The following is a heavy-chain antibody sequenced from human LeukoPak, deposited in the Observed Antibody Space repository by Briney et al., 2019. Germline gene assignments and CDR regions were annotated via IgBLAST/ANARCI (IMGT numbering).Heavy chain of an antibody. Sequence: GGSLRLSCAASGFTFSNYAMHWVRQAPGKGLEWVAVISYDGSTKYYPDSVRGRFTISRDNSKNTLYLQMNSLRAEDTAVYYCARPILTWHIEVVNFDYWGQGTLVTVSS. CDR1: GFTFSNYA. CDR2: ISYDGSTK. D-gene: IGHD2-21*01. CDR3: ARPILTWHIEVVNFDY. J-gene: IGHJ4*02. V-gene: IGHV3-30-3*01.